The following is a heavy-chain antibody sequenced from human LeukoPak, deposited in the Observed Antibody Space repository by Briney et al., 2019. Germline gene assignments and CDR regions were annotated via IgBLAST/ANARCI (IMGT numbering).Heavy chain of an antibody. Sequence: GGSLRLSCAASGFTFSDYYMNWVRQAPGKGLEWVSYISSSGNTIYYADSVKGRFTISRDNAKNSLYLQMNSLRAEDTAVYYCARRIAARPVYYYGMDVWGQGTTVTVSS. CDR1: GFTFSDYY. CDR3: ARRIAARPVYYYGMDV. V-gene: IGHV3-11*01. D-gene: IGHD6-6*01. CDR2: ISSSGNTI. J-gene: IGHJ6*02.